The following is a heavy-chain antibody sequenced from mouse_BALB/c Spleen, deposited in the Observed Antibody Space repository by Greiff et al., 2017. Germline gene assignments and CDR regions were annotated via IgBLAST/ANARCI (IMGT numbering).Heavy chain of an antibody. CDR2: IYPGDGDT. CDR3: ARGIYYDYYAMDY. D-gene: IGHD2-1*01. V-gene: IGHV1-80*01. Sequence: VKLMESGAELVRPGSSVKISCKASGYAFSSYWMNWVKQRPGQGLEWIGQIYPGDGDTNYNGKFKGKATLTADKSSSTAYMQLSSLTSEDSAVYFCARGIYYDYYAMDYWGQGTSVTVSS. CDR1: GYAFSSYW. J-gene: IGHJ4*01.